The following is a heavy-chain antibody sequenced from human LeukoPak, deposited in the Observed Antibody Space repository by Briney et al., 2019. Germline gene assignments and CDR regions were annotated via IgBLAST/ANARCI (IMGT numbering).Heavy chain of an antibody. CDR3: ARGGAARPDY. J-gene: IGHJ4*02. Sequence: GGCLRLSCAASGFTFSNYGMDWVRQAPGKGLEWVAYISSSSSSIYYADSVKGRFTISRDNAKNSLFLQMNSLRAEDTAVYYCARGGAARPDYWGQGTLVTVSS. V-gene: IGHV3-48*01. D-gene: IGHD6-6*01. CDR2: ISSSSSSI. CDR1: GFTFSNYG.